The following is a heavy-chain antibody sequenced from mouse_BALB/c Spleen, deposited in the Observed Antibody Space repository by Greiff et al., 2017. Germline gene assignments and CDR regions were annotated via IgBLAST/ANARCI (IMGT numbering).Heavy chain of an antibody. D-gene: IGHD1-2*01. CDR3: ARWKEDYGYSHWYFDV. Sequence: VQLKESGPSLVKPSQTLSLTCSVTGDSITSGYWNWFRKFPGNKLEYMGYISYSGSTYYNPSLKSRISITRDTSKNQYYLQLNSVTTEDTATYYCARWKEDYGYSHWYFDVWGAGTTVTVSS. CDR2: ISYSGST. CDR1: GDSITSGY. V-gene: IGHV3-8*02. J-gene: IGHJ1*01.